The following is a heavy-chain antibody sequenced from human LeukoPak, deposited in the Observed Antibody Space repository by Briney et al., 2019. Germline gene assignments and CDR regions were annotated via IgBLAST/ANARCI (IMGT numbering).Heavy chain of an antibody. Sequence: GASVKGSCKASGYTFTSYGISWVRQAPGQGLEWMGWISAYNGNTNYAQKLQGRVTMTTDTSTSTAYMELRSLRSDDTAVYYCARIGTYYDILTGYSSPDYWGQGTLVTVSS. D-gene: IGHD3-9*01. V-gene: IGHV1-18*01. CDR2: ISAYNGNT. J-gene: IGHJ4*02. CDR3: ARIGTYYDILTGYSSPDY. CDR1: GYTFTSYG.